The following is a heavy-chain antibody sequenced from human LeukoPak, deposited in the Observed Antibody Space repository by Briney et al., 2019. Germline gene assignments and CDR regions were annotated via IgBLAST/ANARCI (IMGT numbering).Heavy chain of an antibody. Sequence: ASVKVSCKVSGYTLTELSMHWVRQAPGKGLEWMGGFDPEDGETIYAQKFQGRVTMTEDTSTDTAYMELRSLRSDDTAVFYCARVILFQDYYDSSGYYYWFDPWGQGTLVTVSS. D-gene: IGHD3-22*01. CDR1: GYTLTELS. CDR3: ARVILFQDYYDSSGYYYWFDP. V-gene: IGHV1-24*01. J-gene: IGHJ5*02. CDR2: FDPEDGET.